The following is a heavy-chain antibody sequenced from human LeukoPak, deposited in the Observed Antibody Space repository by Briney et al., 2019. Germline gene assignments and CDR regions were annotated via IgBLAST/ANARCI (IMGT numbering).Heavy chain of an antibody. CDR2: ISGSGGST. CDR3: AKDLRFYSSGPFDY. Sequence: GGSLRLSCAASGFTFSSYAMSWVRQGPGKGLEWVSVISGSGGSTYNADSVKGRFTISRDNSKNTLYLQMNSLRAEDTAVYYCAKDLRFYSSGPFDYWGQGTLVTVSS. J-gene: IGHJ4*02. V-gene: IGHV3-23*01. CDR1: GFTFSSYA. D-gene: IGHD6-19*01.